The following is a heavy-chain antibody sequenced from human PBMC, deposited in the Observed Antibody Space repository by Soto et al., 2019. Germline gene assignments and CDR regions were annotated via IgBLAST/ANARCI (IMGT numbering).Heavy chain of an antibody. D-gene: IGHD2-15*01. J-gene: IGHJ6*02. CDR1: GFTFSNYG. CDR3: AKDLGIGYCSGGSCPKINYYYYGMDV. V-gene: IGHV3-30*18. CDR2: ISYDGSNK. Sequence: QVQLVESGGGVVQPGRSLRLSCAASGFTFSNYGMHWVRQAPGKGLEWVAVISYDGSNKYYADSVKGRFTISRDNSKNTLYLQMNSLRAEDTAVYYCAKDLGIGYCSGGSCPKINYYYYGMDVWGQGTTVTVSS.